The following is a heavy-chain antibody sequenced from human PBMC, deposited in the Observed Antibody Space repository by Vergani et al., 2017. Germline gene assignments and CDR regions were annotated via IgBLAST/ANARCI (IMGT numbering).Heavy chain of an antibody. D-gene: IGHD1-26*01. CDR1: GFTFSDYY. CDR3: ARDLYSGSYYGDDAFDI. CDR2: ISSSSSYT. Sequence: VQLGESGGGLVQPGGSLRLSCAASGFTFSDYYMSWIRQAPGKGLEWVSYISSSSSYTNYADSVKGRFTISRDNAKNSLYLQMNSLRAEDTAVYYCARDLYSGSYYGDDAFDIWGQGTMVTVSS. J-gene: IGHJ3*02. V-gene: IGHV3-11*06.